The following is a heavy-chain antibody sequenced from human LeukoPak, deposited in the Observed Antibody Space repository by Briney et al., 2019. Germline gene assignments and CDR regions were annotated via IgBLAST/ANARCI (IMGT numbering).Heavy chain of an antibody. D-gene: IGHD5-18*01. CDR3: ARTVIRGYSYGPDYYFDY. J-gene: IGHJ4*02. Sequence: TSETLSLTCTVSGGSISSSTYYWSWIRQPPGKGLEWIGCMYNSGSTNYNPSLKSRVTISVDTSKNQFSLKLSSVTVADTAVYYCARTVIRGYSYGPDYYFDYWGQGTLVTVSS. CDR1: GGSISSSTYY. CDR2: MYNSGST. V-gene: IGHV4-61*05.